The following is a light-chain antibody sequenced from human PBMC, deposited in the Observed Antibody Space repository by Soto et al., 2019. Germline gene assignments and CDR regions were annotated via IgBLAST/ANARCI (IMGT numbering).Light chain of an antibody. J-gene: IGKJ3*01. Sequence: EIVMTQSPLSLPVTPGEPASISCRSSQSLLHSNGYAYLDWYQQKPGQSPKLLIYWGSNRASGVPDRFSGSGSGTDFTLKISRVEAEDVGLYYCMQALQTPRTFGPGTKVDIK. V-gene: IGKV2-28*01. CDR2: WGS. CDR1: QSLLHSNGYAY. CDR3: MQALQTPRT.